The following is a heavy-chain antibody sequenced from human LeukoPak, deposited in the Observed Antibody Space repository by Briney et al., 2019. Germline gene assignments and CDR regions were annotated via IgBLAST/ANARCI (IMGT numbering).Heavy chain of an antibody. D-gene: IGHD2-15*01. J-gene: IGHJ3*02. V-gene: IGHV1-8*01. CDR2: MNPNSGNT. Sequence: ASVKVPCKASGYTFTSYDINWVRQATGQGLEWMGWMNPNSGNTGYAQKFQGRVTMTRNTSISTAYMELSSLRSEDTAVYYCARVGSGSDAFDIWGQGTMVTVSS. CDR3: ARVGSGSDAFDI. CDR1: GYTFTSYD.